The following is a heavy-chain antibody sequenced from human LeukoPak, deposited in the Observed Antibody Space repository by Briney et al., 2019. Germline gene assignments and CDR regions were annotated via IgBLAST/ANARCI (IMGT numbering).Heavy chain of an antibody. CDR2: MSPDGNKK. Sequence: GGSLRLSCALSAFSLSVYTMHWVRQAPGKGLDWVALMSPDGNKKYYADSVKGRFTISRDNSKNTVDLQLNSLRAEDTAVYFWERDLVRRYSFYYCGQGTLVTVSS. V-gene: IGHV3-30-3*01. J-gene: IGHJ4*02. CDR3: ERDLVRRYSFYY. D-gene: IGHD3-9*01. CDR1: AFSLSVYT.